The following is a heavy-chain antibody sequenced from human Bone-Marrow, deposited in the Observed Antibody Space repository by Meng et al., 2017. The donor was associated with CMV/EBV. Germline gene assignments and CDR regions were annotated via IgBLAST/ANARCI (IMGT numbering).Heavy chain of an antibody. CDR2: INHSGST. D-gene: IGHD2-2*01. V-gene: IGHV4-34*01. CDR3: ARGRGLVPAFNYYYYGMDV. J-gene: IGHJ6*02. Sequence: FSGYYWSWIRQPQGKGLEWIGEINHSGSTNYNPSLKSRVTISVDTSKNQFSLKLSSVTAADTAVYYCARGRGLVPAFNYYYYGMDVWGQGTTVTVSS. CDR1: FSGYY.